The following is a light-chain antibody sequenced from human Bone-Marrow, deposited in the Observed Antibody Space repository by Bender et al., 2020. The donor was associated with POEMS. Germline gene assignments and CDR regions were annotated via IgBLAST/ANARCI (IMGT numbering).Light chain of an antibody. CDR3: TSYAGSDNPVV. CDR1: GSDVGGSDY. Sequence: QSALTQPASVSGSPGQSITISCTGTGSDVGGSDYVSWYQEHPGKAPKLMIYDVSQRPSGVPDRFSGSKSGNTASLTVSGLQAEDEADYYCTSYAGSDNPVVFGGGTKLTVL. J-gene: IGLJ2*01. CDR2: DVS. V-gene: IGLV2-8*01.